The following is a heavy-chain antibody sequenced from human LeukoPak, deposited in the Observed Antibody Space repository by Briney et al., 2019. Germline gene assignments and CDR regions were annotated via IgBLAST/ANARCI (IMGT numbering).Heavy chain of an antibody. Sequence: SETLSLTCAVYGGSFSGYYWSWIRQPPGKGLEWIGEINHSGSTNYNPSLKSRVTISVDTSKNQFSLKLNSVTAADTAVYYCARLPSGSSHHYYYMDVWGKGTTVTVSS. J-gene: IGHJ6*03. CDR3: ARLPSGSSHHYYYMDV. V-gene: IGHV4-34*01. CDR2: INHSGST. D-gene: IGHD6-6*01. CDR1: GGSFSGYY.